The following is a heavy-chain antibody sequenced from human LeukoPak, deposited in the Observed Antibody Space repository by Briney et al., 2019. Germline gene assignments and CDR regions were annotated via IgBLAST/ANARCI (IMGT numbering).Heavy chain of an antibody. J-gene: IGHJ6*02. V-gene: IGHV1-8*01. CDR2: MNPNSGRT. CDR1: GYSFISYD. Sequence: ASVKVSCKASGYSFISYDINWVRQAAGQGLEGMGWMNPNSGRTAYAQTFQGRVTMTRDTSLNTAYMELSSLKSEDTAIYYCAREGLPYAMDVWGQGTTVTVSS. D-gene: IGHD2-15*01. CDR3: AREGLPYAMDV.